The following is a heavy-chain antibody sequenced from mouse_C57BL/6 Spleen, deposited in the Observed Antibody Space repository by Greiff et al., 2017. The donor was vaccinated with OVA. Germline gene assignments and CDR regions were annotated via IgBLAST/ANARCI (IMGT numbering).Heavy chain of an antibody. CDR2: IDPSDSST. D-gene: IGHD1-1*01. Sequence: VQLQQSGAELVKPGASVKLSCKASGYTFTSYWMQWVKQRPGQGLEWIGEIDPSDSSTNYNQKFKGKATLTVDTSSSTAYMQLSSLTSEDSAVYYCARRETTVVADYWGKGTTLTVSS. CDR3: ARRETTVVADY. CDR1: GYTFTSYW. J-gene: IGHJ2*01. V-gene: IGHV1-50*01.